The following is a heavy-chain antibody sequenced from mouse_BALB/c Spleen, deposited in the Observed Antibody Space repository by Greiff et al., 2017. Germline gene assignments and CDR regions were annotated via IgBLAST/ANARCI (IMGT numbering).Heavy chain of an antibody. CDR1: GFSLTSYG. CDR2: IWSGGST. CDR3: ARRARYYDYDGIAY. V-gene: IGHV2-2*02. Sequence: QVQLQQSGPGLVQPSQSLSITCTVSGFSLTSYGVHWVRQSPGKGLEWLGVIWSGGSTDYNAAFISRLSISKDNSKSQVFFKMNSLQANDTAIYYCARRARYYDYDGIAYWGQGTLVTVSA. J-gene: IGHJ3*01. D-gene: IGHD2-4*01.